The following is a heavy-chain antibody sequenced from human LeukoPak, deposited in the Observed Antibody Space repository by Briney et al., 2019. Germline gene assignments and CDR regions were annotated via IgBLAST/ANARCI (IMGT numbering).Heavy chain of an antibody. CDR2: ISAYNGNT. Sequence: ASVKVSCKASGYTFTTYTMNWVRQAPGQGLEWMGWISAYNGNTNYAQKLQGRVTMTTDTSTSTAYMELRSLRSDDTAVYYCARCPWLVGGLGYYYYMDVWGKGTTVTVSS. V-gene: IGHV1-18*01. D-gene: IGHD6-19*01. CDR1: GYTFTTYT. J-gene: IGHJ6*03. CDR3: ARCPWLVGGLGYYYYMDV.